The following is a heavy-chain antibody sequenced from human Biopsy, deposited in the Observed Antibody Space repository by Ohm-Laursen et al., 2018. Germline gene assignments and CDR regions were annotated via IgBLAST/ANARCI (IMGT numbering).Heavy chain of an antibody. Sequence: SVKVSCKPSGYTFTGQYLHWVRQVPGQGLEWMGWINPHSGTTKFAQDFQGRVTMTRDTSITTAYMELRRLRSDDTALYYCAKGQDLRGGAEYFQHWGQGALVTVSS. D-gene: IGHD2-15*01. CDR3: AKGQDLRGGAEYFQH. CDR1: GYTFTGQY. J-gene: IGHJ1*01. V-gene: IGHV1-2*02. CDR2: INPHSGTT.